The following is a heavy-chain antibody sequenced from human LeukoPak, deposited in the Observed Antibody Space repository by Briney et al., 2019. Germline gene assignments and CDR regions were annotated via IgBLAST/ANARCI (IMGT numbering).Heavy chain of an antibody. V-gene: IGHV3-9*01. CDR3: AKDIGAAAKPQAPDY. CDR2: ISWNSGSI. D-gene: IGHD6-13*01. J-gene: IGHJ4*02. Sequence: GGSLRLSCAASGFTFDDYAMHWVRQAPGKGLEWVSGISWNSGSIGYADSVKGRFTISRDNAKNSLYLQMNSLRAEDTALYYCAKDIGAAAKPQAPDYWGQGTLVTVSS. CDR1: GFTFDDYA.